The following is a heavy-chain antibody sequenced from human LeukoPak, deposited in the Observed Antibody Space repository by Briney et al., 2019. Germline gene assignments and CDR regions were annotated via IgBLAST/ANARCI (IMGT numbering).Heavy chain of an antibody. Sequence: SETLSLTCTVSGGSISSYYWSWIRQPPGKGLEWIGYIYYSGSTNYNPSLKSRVTISVDTSKNQFSLKLSSVTAADTAVYYCARDRGYSYVDYWGQGTLVTVSS. CDR1: GGSISSYY. CDR3: ARDRGYSYVDY. CDR2: IYYSGST. D-gene: IGHD5-18*01. V-gene: IGHV4-59*01. J-gene: IGHJ4*02.